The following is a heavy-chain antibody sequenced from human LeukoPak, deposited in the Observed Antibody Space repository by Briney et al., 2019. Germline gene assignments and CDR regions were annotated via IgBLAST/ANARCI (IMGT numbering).Heavy chain of an antibody. CDR1: GGSIITHY. CDR2: MYSSGRT. CDR3: ASGPGSHYNTYWYFDL. D-gene: IGHD3-10*01. Sequence: PSETLPLTCTVSGGSIITHYWSWIRQPAGKGLEWIGRMYSSGRTNYNPSLQSRVTMSVDTSKNRFSLRLTSVTAADTAVYYCASGPGSHYNTYWYFDLWGRGTLVTVSS. J-gene: IGHJ2*01. V-gene: IGHV4-4*07.